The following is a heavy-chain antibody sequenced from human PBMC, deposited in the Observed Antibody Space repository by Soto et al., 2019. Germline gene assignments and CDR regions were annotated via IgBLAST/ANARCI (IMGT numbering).Heavy chain of an antibody. D-gene: IGHD5-12*01. V-gene: IGHV5-51*01. J-gene: IGHJ6*02. Sequence: PGESLKISCKGSGYSFTSYWIGWVRQMPGKGLEWMGIIYPGDSDTRYSPSFQGQVTISADKSISTAYLQWSSLKASDTAMYYCARHPQWLVGTDYYYYGMDVWGQGTTVTVSS. CDR1: GYSFTSYW. CDR3: ARHPQWLVGTDYYYYGMDV. CDR2: IYPGDSDT.